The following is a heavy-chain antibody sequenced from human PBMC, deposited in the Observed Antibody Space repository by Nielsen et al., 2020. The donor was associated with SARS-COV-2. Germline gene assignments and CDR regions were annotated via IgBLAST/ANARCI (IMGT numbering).Heavy chain of an antibody. J-gene: IGHJ4*02. D-gene: IGHD6-19*01. CDR3: TRDPPDSGWALDY. CDR2: IWRGGNYK. V-gene: IGHV3-33*04. CDR1: GFAFSTHA. Sequence: SLKISCAASGFAFSTHAMHWVRQAPGKGLEWVAMIWRGGNYKFYPDSVRGRFTISRDDSKNLVSLQMESLGVEDTALYYCTRDPPDSGWALDYWARESRSPSPQ.